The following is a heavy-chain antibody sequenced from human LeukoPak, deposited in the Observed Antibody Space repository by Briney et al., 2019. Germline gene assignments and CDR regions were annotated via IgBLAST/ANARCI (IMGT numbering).Heavy chain of an antibody. J-gene: IGHJ4*02. Sequence: GGSLRLSCAASGFTFSRYAMSWVRQAPGKGLAWVSGISVSGGSTYYADSVKGRFTISRDNSKDTLYLQMNSLRVEDTAVYYCARAVGPFDYWGQGTLVTVSS. CDR1: GFTFSRYA. CDR3: ARAVGPFDY. V-gene: IGHV3-23*01. CDR2: ISVSGGST. D-gene: IGHD3-16*01.